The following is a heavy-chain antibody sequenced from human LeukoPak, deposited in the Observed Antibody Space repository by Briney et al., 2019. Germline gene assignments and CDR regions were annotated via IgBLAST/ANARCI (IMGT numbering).Heavy chain of an antibody. Sequence: PSETLSLTCTVSGGSISSSSYYWGWIRQPPGKGLEWIGSIYYSGSTYYNQSLKSRHTISVDTSKNQFSLKLSSVTAADTAVYYCARQGGLRTRTYWYFDLWGRGTLVTVSS. CDR1: GGSISSSSYY. V-gene: IGHV4-39*01. J-gene: IGHJ2*01. CDR3: ARQGGLRTRTYWYFDL. D-gene: IGHD1-14*01. CDR2: IYYSGST.